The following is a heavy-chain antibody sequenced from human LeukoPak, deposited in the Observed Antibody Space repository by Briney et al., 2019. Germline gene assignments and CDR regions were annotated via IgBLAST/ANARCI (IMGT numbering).Heavy chain of an antibody. V-gene: IGHV4-34*01. D-gene: IGHD2-15*01. CDR2: INHSGST. J-gene: IGHJ4*02. CDR3: ARANGCSGGSCYFDY. CDR1: GGSFSGYY. Sequence: PSETLSLTCAVYGGSFSGYYWSWIRQPPGKGLEWIGEINHSGSTNYNPSLKSRVTMSVDTSKNQFSLKLTSVTAADTAVYYCARANGCSGGSCYFDYWGQGTLVTVSS.